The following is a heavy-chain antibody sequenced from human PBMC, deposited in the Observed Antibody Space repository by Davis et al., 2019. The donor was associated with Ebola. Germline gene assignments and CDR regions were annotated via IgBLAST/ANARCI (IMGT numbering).Heavy chain of an antibody. V-gene: IGHV6-1*01. D-gene: IGHD2-8*02. Sequence: LRLSCAISGDSVSSNSAAWNWIRQSPSRGLEWLGRTYYRSKWYNDYAVSVKSRITINPDTSKNQFFLQLNSVTPEDTAVYYCARARAFCTGGVCYDYYYGMDVWGQGTTVTVSS. CDR3: ARARAFCTGGVCYDYYYGMDV. CDR2: TYYRSKWYN. J-gene: IGHJ6*02. CDR1: GDSVSSNSAA.